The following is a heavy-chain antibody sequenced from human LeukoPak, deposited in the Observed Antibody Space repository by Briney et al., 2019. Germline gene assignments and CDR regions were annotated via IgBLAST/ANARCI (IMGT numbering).Heavy chain of an antibody. CDR1: GDSLSSYS. V-gene: IGHV4-4*07. D-gene: IGHD5-24*01. CDR3: ARSLNGYNRYDY. CDR2: IYTTGST. J-gene: IGHJ4*02. Sequence: SETLSLTCTVSGDSLSSYSWSWIRQPAGKGLEWIGRIYTTGSTNYNPSLKSRVTMSVDTSKKQFSLKLSSVTAADTAVYYCARSLNGYNRYDYWGQGTLVTVSS.